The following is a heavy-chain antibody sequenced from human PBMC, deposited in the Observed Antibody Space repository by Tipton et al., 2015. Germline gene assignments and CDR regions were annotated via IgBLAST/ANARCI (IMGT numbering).Heavy chain of an antibody. D-gene: IGHD3-22*01. CDR1: GGSISSSGYY. CDR3: ARAYYFDSRAAYYFDD. Sequence: TLSLTCTVSGGSISSSGYYWGWIRQPPGKGLEWLGSIYYSGSTYYNPSLKSRVTISVDTSKNQFSLKLSSVTAADTAVYYCARAYYFDSRAAYYFDDWGQGIPVTVSS. J-gene: IGHJ4*02. V-gene: IGHV4-39*07. CDR2: IYYSGST.